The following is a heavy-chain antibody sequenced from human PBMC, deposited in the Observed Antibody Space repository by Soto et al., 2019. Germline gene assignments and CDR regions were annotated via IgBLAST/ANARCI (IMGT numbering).Heavy chain of an antibody. D-gene: IGHD1-26*01. Sequence: PSHTLXLTCAISADSVSSNSAAWKWIRQSPSRGLEWLGRTFYRSKWYNDYAVSVKSRIIINPDTSKNQFSLQLNSVTPEDTAGYLCARDIGFDFDSWGQGTLVTVSS. CDR1: ADSVSSNSAA. J-gene: IGHJ4*02. CDR2: TFYRSKWYN. CDR3: ARDIGFDFDS. V-gene: IGHV6-1*01.